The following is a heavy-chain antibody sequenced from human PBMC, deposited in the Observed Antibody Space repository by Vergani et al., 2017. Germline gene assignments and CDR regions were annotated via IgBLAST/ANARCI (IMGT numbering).Heavy chain of an antibody. J-gene: IGHJ4*02. Sequence: QVTLKESGPVLVKPTETLTLTCTVSGFSLSNARMGVSWIRQPPGKALEWLAHIFSNDEKSYSTSLKSRLTISKDTSKSQLVLNMTNMDPVDTATYYCARTPNYYGSGSYYDYWGQGTLVTVSS. V-gene: IGHV2-26*01. CDR3: ARTPNYYGSGSYYDY. CDR2: IFSNDEK. D-gene: IGHD3-10*01. CDR1: GFSLSNARMG.